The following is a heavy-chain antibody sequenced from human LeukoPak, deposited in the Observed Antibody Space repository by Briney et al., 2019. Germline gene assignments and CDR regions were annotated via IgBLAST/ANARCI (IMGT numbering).Heavy chain of an antibody. CDR3: ARQLDYGGNDY. V-gene: IGHV4-59*08. Sequence: PSETLSLTCTVSGGSISSYYWSWIRQPPGKGLEWIGYIYYSGGTNYNPSLKSRVTISVDTSKNQFALKLSSVTAADADVYYCARQLDYGGNDYWGQGTLVTVSS. CDR2: IYYSGGT. J-gene: IGHJ4*02. D-gene: IGHD4-23*01. CDR1: GGSISSYY.